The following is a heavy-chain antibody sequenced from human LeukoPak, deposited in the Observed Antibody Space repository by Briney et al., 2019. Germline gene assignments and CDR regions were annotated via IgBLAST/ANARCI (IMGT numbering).Heavy chain of an antibody. CDR2: ISSSGSTI. CDR3: AKVQPGYSYYFDY. Sequence: PGGSLRLSCAASGFTFSDYYMSWIRQAPGKGLEWVSYISSSGSTIYYADSVKGRFTISRDNAKNSLYLRMNSLRAEDTALYYCAKVQPGYSYYFDYWGQGTLVTVSS. V-gene: IGHV3-11*01. J-gene: IGHJ4*02. D-gene: IGHD4-23*01. CDR1: GFTFSDYY.